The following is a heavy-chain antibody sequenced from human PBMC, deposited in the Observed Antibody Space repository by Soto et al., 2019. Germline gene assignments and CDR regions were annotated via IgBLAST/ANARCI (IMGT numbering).Heavy chain of an antibody. CDR3: AKDTDYDFWSGYSPYYYGMDV. CDR1: GFTFSSYA. V-gene: IGHV3-23*01. J-gene: IGHJ6*02. CDR2: ISGSGGST. Sequence: GGSLRLSCAASGFTFSSYAMSWVRQAPGKGLEWVSAISGSGGSTYYADSVKGRFTISRDNSKNTLYLQMNSLRAEDTAVYYCAKDTDYDFWSGYSPYYYGMDVWGQGTTVTVSS. D-gene: IGHD3-3*01.